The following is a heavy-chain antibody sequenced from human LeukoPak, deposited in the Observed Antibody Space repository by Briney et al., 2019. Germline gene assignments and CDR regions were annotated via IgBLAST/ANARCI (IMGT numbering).Heavy chain of an antibody. CDR1: GASISNFY. J-gene: IGHJ4*02. CDR3: ARAVRVKFDY. Sequence: KPSETLSLTCTASGASISNFYWSWIRQPPGKGLEWIGEVYYSGTTNYNPSLKSRVTISVDASKYQFSLRLSSVTAADTAMYYCARAVRVKFDYWGQGLLVTVSS. CDR2: VYYSGTT. D-gene: IGHD3-10*01. V-gene: IGHV4-59*01.